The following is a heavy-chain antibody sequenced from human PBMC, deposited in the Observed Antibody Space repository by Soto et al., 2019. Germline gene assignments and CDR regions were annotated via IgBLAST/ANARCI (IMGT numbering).Heavy chain of an antibody. V-gene: IGHV3-49*03. J-gene: IGHJ4*02. CDR2: IRSKAYDGTT. Sequence: GGSLRLSCIGSGFTFGDYAMSWFRQAPGKGLEWVGFIRSKAYDGTTEYAASVKGRFTISRDDSKSIAYLQMNSLKAEDTAVNYCTRDRRVNIVATIENDYWGQGTLVTVSS. D-gene: IGHD5-12*01. CDR1: GFTFGDYA. CDR3: TRDRRVNIVATIENDY.